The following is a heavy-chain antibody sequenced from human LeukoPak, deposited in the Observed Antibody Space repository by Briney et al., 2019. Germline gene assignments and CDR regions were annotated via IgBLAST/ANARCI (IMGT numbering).Heavy chain of an antibody. V-gene: IGHV1-8*01. J-gene: IGHJ5*02. Sequence: ASVKVSCKASGYTFTSYDINWVRQATGQGLEWMGWMNPNSGNTGYAQKFQGRVTMTRNTSISTAYMELSSLRSEDTAVYYCARGREVLLWFGELLSAGGGWFDPWGQGTLVTVSS. CDR1: GYTFTSYD. CDR2: MNPNSGNT. D-gene: IGHD3-10*01. CDR3: ARGREVLLWFGELLSAGGGWFDP.